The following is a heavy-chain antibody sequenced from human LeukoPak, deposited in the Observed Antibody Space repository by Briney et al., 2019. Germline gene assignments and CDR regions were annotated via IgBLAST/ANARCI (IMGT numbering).Heavy chain of an antibody. CDR1: GFTFSSQG. D-gene: IGHD2-15*01. J-gene: IGHJ5*02. Sequence: GGSLRLSCAASGFTFSSQGMHWVRQAPGKGLEWVAVISYDGNHKYYADSVKGRFTISRDNSESTLFLQMNSLRVEDTAVYYCARDPRNVGLAPWGQGTLVTVSS. CDR2: ISYDGNHK. V-gene: IGHV3-30*03. CDR3: ARDPRNVGLAP.